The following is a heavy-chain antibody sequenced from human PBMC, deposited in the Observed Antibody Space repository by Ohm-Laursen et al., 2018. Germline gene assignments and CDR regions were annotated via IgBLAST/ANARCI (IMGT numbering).Heavy chain of an antibody. CDR1: GGSISSYY. CDR3: ARSFDTYYFDL. Sequence: SETLSLTCTVSGGSISSYYWSWIRQPAGKGLEWIGRIYSSGSTNYNPSLKSRVTMSVDTSKSQFSLMVNSVTAADTAVYYCARSFDTYYFDLWGQGTLVTVSS. CDR2: IYSSGST. V-gene: IGHV4-4*07. J-gene: IGHJ4*02.